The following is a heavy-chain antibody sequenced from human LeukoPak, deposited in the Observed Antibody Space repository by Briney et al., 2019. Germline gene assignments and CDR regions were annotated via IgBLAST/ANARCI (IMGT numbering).Heavy chain of an antibody. CDR2: ISYDGSNK. J-gene: IGHJ4*02. Sequence: AGGSLRLSCAASGFTFSSYAMHWVRQAPGKGLEWVAVISYDGSNKYYADSVKGRFTISRDNSKNTLYLQMNSLRAEDTAVYYCARDSSGWLYYFDYWGQGTLVTVSS. CDR1: GFTFSSYA. V-gene: IGHV3-30-3*01. CDR3: ARDSSGWLYYFDY. D-gene: IGHD6-19*01.